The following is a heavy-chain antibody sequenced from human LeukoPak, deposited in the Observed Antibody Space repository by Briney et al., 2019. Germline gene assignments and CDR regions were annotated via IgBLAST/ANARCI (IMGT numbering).Heavy chain of an antibody. D-gene: IGHD6-13*01. CDR1: GFTFSSYD. CDR2: IGTAGDT. V-gene: IGHV3-13*01. J-gene: IGHJ4*02. CDR3: ARVAAAGKGFDH. Sequence: GGSLRLSCTASGFTFSSYDMHWVRQGTGKGLEWVSAIGTAGDTYYGGSVKGRFTISRENSKNTLYLQLNSLRAGDTAVYYCARVAAAGKGFDHWGQGTLVTVSS.